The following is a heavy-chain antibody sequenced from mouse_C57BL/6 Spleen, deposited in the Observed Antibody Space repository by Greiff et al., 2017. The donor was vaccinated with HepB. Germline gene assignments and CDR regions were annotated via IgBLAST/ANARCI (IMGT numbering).Heavy chain of an antibody. Sequence: LQESGPELVKPGASVKLSCKASGYTFTSYDINWVKQRPGQGLEWIGWIYPRDGSTKYNEKFKGKATLTVDTSSSTAYMELHSLTTEDSAVYFWAREDTTVVVDWYFDVWGTGTTVTVSS. V-gene: IGHV1-85*01. CDR3: AREDTTVVVDWYFDV. CDR1: GYTFTSYD. D-gene: IGHD1-1*01. J-gene: IGHJ1*03. CDR2: IYPRDGST.